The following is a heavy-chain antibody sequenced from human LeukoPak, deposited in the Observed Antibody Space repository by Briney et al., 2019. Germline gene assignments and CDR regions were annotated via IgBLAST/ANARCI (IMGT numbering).Heavy chain of an antibody. CDR3: ATDQGAIVGATSDAFDI. D-gene: IGHD1-26*01. V-gene: IGHV3-30*03. CDR2: ISYVGSNK. CDR1: GFTCSSYG. J-gene: IGHJ3*02. Sequence: GGSLRLSCAASGFTCSSYGMHWVRQAPGKGLEWVAVISYVGSNKYYADSVKGRFTISRDNSKNTLYLQMNSLRAEDTAVYYCATDQGAIVGATSDAFDIWGQGTMVTVSS.